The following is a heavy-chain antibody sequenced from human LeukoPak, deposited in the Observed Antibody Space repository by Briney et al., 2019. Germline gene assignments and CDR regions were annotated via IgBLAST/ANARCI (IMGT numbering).Heavy chain of an antibody. V-gene: IGHV3-30-3*01. D-gene: IGHD2-15*01. J-gene: IGHJ4*02. CDR3: AKETYYCSGGSCYSGYFDY. Sequence: GGSLRLSCAASGFIFSTYAMHWVRQAPGKGLEWVAVISYDGFSKYYTDSVKGRFTVSRDSSKNTLYLQMNSLRAEDTAVYYCAKETYYCSGGSCYSGYFDYWGQGTLVTVSS. CDR1: GFIFSTYA. CDR2: ISYDGFSK.